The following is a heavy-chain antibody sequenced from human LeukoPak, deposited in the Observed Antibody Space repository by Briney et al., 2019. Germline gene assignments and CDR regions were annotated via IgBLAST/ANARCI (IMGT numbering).Heavy chain of an antibody. CDR1: GFTFGDYA. V-gene: IGHV3-7*01. D-gene: IGHD2-2*01. CDR3: ARGGTSGYSSTRHFWGGNYYFDY. CDR2: INQDGSEK. J-gene: IGHJ4*02. Sequence: GRSLRLSCTASGFTFGDYAMTWVRQAPGQGLEWVANINQDGSEKYYLDSAKGRFTISRDNARNSLYLQVNSLRAEDTAVYYCARGGTSGYSSTRHFWGGNYYFDYWGQGSLVTVSS.